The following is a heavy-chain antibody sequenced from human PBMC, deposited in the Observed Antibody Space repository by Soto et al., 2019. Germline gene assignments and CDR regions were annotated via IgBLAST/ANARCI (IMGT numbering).Heavy chain of an antibody. V-gene: IGHV3-23*01. D-gene: IGHD2-2*01. CDR1: GFTFSSYA. CDR3: AKVADIVVVPAARKGFDY. J-gene: IGHJ4*02. CDR2: ISGSGGST. Sequence: GGSLRLSCAASGFTFSSYAMSWVRQAPGKGLEWVSAISGSGGSTYYADSVKGRFTISRDNSKNTLYLQMNSLRAEDTAVYYCAKVADIVVVPAARKGFDYWGQGTLVTSPQ.